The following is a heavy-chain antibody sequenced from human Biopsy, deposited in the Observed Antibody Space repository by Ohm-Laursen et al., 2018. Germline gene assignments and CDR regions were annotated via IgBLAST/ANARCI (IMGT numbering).Heavy chain of an antibody. CDR1: GGTFSNYG. CDR3: ARGGTLVVVPTAVLHSFDI. Sequence: SVKVSCKAPGGTFSNYGINWVRQAPGQGLEWLGWISTYNGNTNYAQNLQGRVTMTTDTSTSTAYMELRSLRSNDTAVYYCARGGTLVVVPTAVLHSFDIWGQGTMVTVSS. J-gene: IGHJ3*02. CDR2: ISTYNGNT. D-gene: IGHD2-2*01. V-gene: IGHV1-18*01.